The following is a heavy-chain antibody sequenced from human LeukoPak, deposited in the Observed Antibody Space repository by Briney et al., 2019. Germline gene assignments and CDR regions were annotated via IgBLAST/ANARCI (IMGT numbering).Heavy chain of an antibody. CDR3: AREDCTIGAVCSSLLDH. J-gene: IGHJ4*02. V-gene: IGHV3-74*01. D-gene: IGHD2-8*01. CDR1: GLTFGSDW. CDR2: INSDASTI. Sequence: GGSLRLSCAASGLTFGSDWIHWVRQVPGKGLVWVSRINSDASTINYADSVKGRFTISRDNAKNTLYLQMNNLRAEDTAVYYCAREDCTIGAVCSSLLDHWGRGTLVIVSS.